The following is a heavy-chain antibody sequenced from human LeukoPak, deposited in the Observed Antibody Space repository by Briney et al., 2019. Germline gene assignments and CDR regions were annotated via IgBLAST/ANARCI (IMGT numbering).Heavy chain of an antibody. J-gene: IGHJ6*03. CDR1: GGSISSSSYY. V-gene: IGHV4-39*01. Sequence: PSETLSLTCTVSGGSISSSSYYWGWIRQPPGKGLEWIGSIYYSGSTYYNPSLKSRVTISVDTSKNQFSLKLSSVTAADTAVYYCARHVERVPRNYYYYMDVWGKGTTVTVSS. D-gene: IGHD2-15*01. CDR3: ARHVERVPRNYYYYMDV. CDR2: IYYSGST.